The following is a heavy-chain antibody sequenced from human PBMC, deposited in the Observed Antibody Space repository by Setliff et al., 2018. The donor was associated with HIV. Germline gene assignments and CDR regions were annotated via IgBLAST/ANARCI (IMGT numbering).Heavy chain of an antibody. V-gene: IGHV3-49*04. D-gene: IGHD6-19*01. CDR2: IRSKAYGGTT. Sequence: GESLKISCTTSGFNFGDHAVSWVRQAPGKGLEWVGFIRSKAYGGTTDYVASVKGRFNISRDDSKSVAYLQMNSLRIEDTAVYYCTRGYGWYWGQGTLVTVSS. CDR3: TRGYGWY. J-gene: IGHJ4*02. CDR1: GFNFGDHA.